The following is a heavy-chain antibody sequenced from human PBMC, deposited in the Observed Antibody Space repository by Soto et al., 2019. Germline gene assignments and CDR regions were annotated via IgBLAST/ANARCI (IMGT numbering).Heavy chain of an antibody. J-gene: IGHJ4*01. D-gene: IGHD6-19*01. CDR3: VRDGSSGWHFDA. CDR1: DVSCSSYW. Sequence: GGSLILPCEAADVSCSSYWLISVRQATGKGLEWVANVRQDGSQKYLVDSVKGRLTISRDNAKNSMYLQRNSLRAEDTAVYYCVRDGSSGWHFDAWGRGTLVTVSS. CDR2: VRQDGSQK. V-gene: IGHV3-7*01.